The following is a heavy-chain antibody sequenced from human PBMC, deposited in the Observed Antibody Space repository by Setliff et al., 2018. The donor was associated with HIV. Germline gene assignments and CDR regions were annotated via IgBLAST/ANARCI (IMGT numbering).Heavy chain of an antibody. J-gene: IGHJ5*01. V-gene: IGHV4-31*03. CDR3: ARAVFYYFSGSSQSFDS. D-gene: IGHD3-10*01. CDR1: GDSIRTGDYY. Sequence: SETLSLTCTVSGDSIRTGDYYWGWIRQHPGKGLEWIGYIYYSGSSYFNSSLKSRLSLSVDTSKNQFSLKLSSVTAADTAVYYCARAVFYYFSGSSQSFDSWGQGTLVTVSS. CDR2: IYYSGSS.